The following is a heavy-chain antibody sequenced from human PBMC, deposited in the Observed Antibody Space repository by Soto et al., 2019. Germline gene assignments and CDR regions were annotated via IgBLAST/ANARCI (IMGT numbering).Heavy chain of an antibody. CDR1: GYSFNNYW. J-gene: IGHJ3*02. D-gene: IGHD4-4*01. V-gene: IGHV5-51*03. CDR3: ARDLDYNGHSETFDI. Sequence: EVQVVQSGAEVKKPGESLKISCKVSGYSFNNYWIAWVRQRPGTGLEWMGIIYPSNSGTRYNPSFQGQVTISADESISTAYLQWSSLKASDTAIYCCARDLDYNGHSETFDIWGQGTMVTVSS. CDR2: IYPSNSGT.